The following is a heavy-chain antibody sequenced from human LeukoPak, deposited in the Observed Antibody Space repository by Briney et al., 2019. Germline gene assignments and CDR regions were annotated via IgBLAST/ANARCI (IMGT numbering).Heavy chain of an antibody. CDR2: IKQDGSEK. D-gene: IGHD6-6*01. Sequence: PGGSLRLSCAASGFTFSSYWMSWVRQAPGKGLEGVANIKQDGSEKYYVDSVKGRFTISRDNAKNSLYLQMNSLRAGDTGVYYCARYEQLVPVVLFDYWGQGTLVTVSS. J-gene: IGHJ4*02. CDR3: ARYEQLVPVVLFDY. V-gene: IGHV3-7*01. CDR1: GFTFSSYW.